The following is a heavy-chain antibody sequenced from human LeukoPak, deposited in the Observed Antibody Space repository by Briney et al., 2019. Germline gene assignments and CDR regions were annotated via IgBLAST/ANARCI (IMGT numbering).Heavy chain of an antibody. V-gene: IGHV1-69*01. D-gene: IGHD3-3*01. CDR3: ARGRALEAFDI. Sequence: APVKVSCKASGGTFSSYAISWVRQAPGQGLEWMGGIIPIFGTANYAQKFQGRVTITADESTSTAYMELSSLRSEDTAVYYCARGRALEAFDIWGQGTMVTVSS. CDR2: IIPIFGTA. CDR1: GGTFSSYA. J-gene: IGHJ3*02.